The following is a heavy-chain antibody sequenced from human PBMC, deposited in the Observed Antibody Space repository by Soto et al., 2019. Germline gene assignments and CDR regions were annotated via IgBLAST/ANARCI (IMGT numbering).Heavy chain of an antibody. CDR1: GFTFNSYA. Sequence: EVQLLESGGGLVQPGGSLRLSCAASGFTFNSYAMRWVRQAPGKGLEWVSTISDSGGHTYYADSVKGRFTISRDNSKNTLYLQMNSLGAEDTALYYCAKGDSNGWYFDYWGQGTLDTVSS. V-gene: IGHV3-23*01. CDR2: ISDSGGHT. CDR3: AKGDSNGWYFDY. J-gene: IGHJ4*02. D-gene: IGHD6-19*01.